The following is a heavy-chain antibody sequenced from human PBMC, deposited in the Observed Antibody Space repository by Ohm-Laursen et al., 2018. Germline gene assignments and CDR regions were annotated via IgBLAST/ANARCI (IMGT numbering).Heavy chain of an antibody. V-gene: IGHV4-59*08. J-gene: IGHJ4*02. CDR1: AGSITNYY. CDR2: IYYSGST. CDR3: ARLVMNTAMVCLDY. Sequence: GTLSLTCTVSAGSITNYYWSWVRQPPGKGLEWIGYIYYSGSTNYNPSLKSRVTISVDTSKNQFSLKLSSVTAADTAVYYCARLVMNTAMVCLDYWGQGTLITVSS. D-gene: IGHD5-18*01.